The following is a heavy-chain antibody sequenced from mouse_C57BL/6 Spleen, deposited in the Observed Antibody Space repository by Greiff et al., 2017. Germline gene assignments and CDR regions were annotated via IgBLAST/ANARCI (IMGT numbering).Heavy chain of an antibody. J-gene: IGHJ2*01. CDR3: ARSRTTVVATWDYFDG. Sequence: QVQLKQSGAELVRPGASVKLSCKASGYTFTDYYINWVKQRPGQGLEWIARIYPGSGNTYYNEKFKGKATLTAEKSSSTAYMQLSSLTSEDSAVYFCARSRTTVVATWDYFDGWGQGTTLTVSS. CDR2: IYPGSGNT. V-gene: IGHV1-76*01. CDR1: GYTFTDYY. D-gene: IGHD1-1*01.